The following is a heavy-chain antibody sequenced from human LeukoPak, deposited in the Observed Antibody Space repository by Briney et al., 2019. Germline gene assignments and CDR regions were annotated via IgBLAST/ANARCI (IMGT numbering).Heavy chain of an antibody. Sequence: GGSLRLSCAASGFTFSSYWTHWVRQAPGKGLVWVSRIKSDGSTNYADSVKGRFTISRDNAKNTVSLQMNSLRAEDTGVYYCASAPSEIGGYYPEYFRHWGQGTLVTVSS. D-gene: IGHD3-22*01. V-gene: IGHV3-74*01. J-gene: IGHJ1*01. CDR3: ASAPSEIGGYYPEYFRH. CDR1: GFTFSSYW. CDR2: IKSDGST.